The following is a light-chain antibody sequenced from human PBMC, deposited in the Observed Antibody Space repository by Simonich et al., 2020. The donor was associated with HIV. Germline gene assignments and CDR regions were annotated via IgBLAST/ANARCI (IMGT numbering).Light chain of an antibody. CDR3: CSYAGSSTVV. Sequence: QSALTQPASVSGSPGQSITISCTETSSDVGSYKLVSWYQQHPGKAPKLMIYEGRKRPSGFSNRFSGSKSGNMASLTISGLQAEDEADYYCCSYAGSSTVVFGGGTKLTVL. J-gene: IGLJ2*01. CDR2: EGR. V-gene: IGLV2-23*01. CDR1: SSDVGSYKL.